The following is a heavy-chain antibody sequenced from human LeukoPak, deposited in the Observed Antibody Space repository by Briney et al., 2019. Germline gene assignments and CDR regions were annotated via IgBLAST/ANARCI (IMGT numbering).Heavy chain of an antibody. J-gene: IGHJ4*02. D-gene: IGHD2-15*01. CDR3: ARVHCSGGSCHPPSDFDY. Sequence: GGSLRLSCAASGFTFSSYSMNWVRQAPGKGLEWVSSISSSSSYIYYADSVKGRFTISRDNAKNSLYLQMNSLRAEDTAVYYRARVHCSGGSCHPPSDFDYWGQGTLVTVSS. CDR1: GFTFSSYS. V-gene: IGHV3-21*01. CDR2: ISSSSSYI.